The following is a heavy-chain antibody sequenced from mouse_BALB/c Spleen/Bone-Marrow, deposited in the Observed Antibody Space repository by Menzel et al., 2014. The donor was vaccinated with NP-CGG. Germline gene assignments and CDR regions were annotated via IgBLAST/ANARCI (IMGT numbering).Heavy chain of an antibody. CDR2: INPSNGRT. CDR3: ARCYYGNYFDY. Sequence: QVQLQQSGAELVKPGASVKLSCKASGYTFTSYWMHWVKQRPGQGLEWIGEINPSNGRTNYNEKFKSKATLTVDKSSSTAYMQLSSLTSEGSAVYYCARCYYGNYFDYWGQGTTLTVSS. V-gene: IGHV1S81*02. D-gene: IGHD2-1*01. CDR1: GYTFTSYW. J-gene: IGHJ2*01.